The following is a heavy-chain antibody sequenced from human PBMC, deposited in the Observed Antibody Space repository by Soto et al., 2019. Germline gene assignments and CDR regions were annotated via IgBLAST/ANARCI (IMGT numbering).Heavy chain of an antibody. Sequence: QVQLVESGGGVVQPGRSLRLSCATSGFTFSSYGMHWVRQAPGKGLEWVAVIWYDGSNKYYADSVKGRFTISRDNSKNTLYLQMNSLRAEDTAVYYCARELVVPHRKTFDYWGQGTLVTVSS. CDR2: IWYDGSNK. D-gene: IGHD3-22*01. V-gene: IGHV3-33*01. J-gene: IGHJ4*02. CDR1: GFTFSSYG. CDR3: ARELVVPHRKTFDY.